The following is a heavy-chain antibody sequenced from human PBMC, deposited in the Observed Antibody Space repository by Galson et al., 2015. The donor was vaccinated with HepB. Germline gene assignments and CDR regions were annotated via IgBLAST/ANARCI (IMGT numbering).Heavy chain of an antibody. J-gene: IGHJ4*02. CDR1: GFTFSSYS. D-gene: IGHD2-2*01. V-gene: IGHV3-21*01. Sequence: SLRLSCAASGFTFSSYSMNWVRQALGKGLEWVSSISSSSSYIYYADSVKGRFTISRDNAKNSLYLQMNSLRAEDTAVYYCARDFHLAEVVPAAPFDYWGQGTLVTVSS. CDR2: ISSSSSYI. CDR3: ARDFHLAEVVPAAPFDY.